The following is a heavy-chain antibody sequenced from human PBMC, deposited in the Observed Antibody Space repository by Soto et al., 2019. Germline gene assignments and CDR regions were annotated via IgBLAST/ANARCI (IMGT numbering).Heavy chain of an antibody. CDR3: ARDGKLQSWGYFDY. CDR1: GGSVSSYY. J-gene: IGHJ4*02. D-gene: IGHD2-15*01. Sequence: SETLSLTCTVSGGSVSSYYWSWIRQPPGKGLEWIGYIYYSGSTNYNPSLKSRVTISVDTSKNQFSLKLSSVTAADTAVYYCARDGKLQSWGYFDYWGQGTLVTVSS. CDR2: IYYSGST. V-gene: IGHV4-59*02.